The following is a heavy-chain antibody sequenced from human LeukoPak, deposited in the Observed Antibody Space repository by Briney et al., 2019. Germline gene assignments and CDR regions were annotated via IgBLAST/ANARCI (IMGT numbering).Heavy chain of an antibody. D-gene: IGHD6-13*01. J-gene: IGHJ4*02. CDR2: ISSSGSTI. Sequence: GGSLRLSCAASGFTFSSYEMNWVRQAPGKGLEWVSYISSSGSTIYYADSVKGRFTISRDNAKNSLYLQMNSLRAEDTAVYYCARVRDSSSPFDYWGQGTLVTVSS. V-gene: IGHV3-48*03. CDR3: ARVRDSSSPFDY. CDR1: GFTFSSYE.